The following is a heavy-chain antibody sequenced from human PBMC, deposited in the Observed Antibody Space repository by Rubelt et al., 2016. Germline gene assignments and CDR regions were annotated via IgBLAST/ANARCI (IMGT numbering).Heavy chain of an antibody. Sequence: EVQLVQSGAEVKKPGESLRISCKGSGYSFTSYWISWVRQMPGKGLEWMGRIDPSDSYTNYSPSCQGHVTISADKSISTADRQWSSLKASDTAMYYCARIPGSGSSEINWFDPWGQGTLVTVSS. D-gene: IGHD3-10*01. V-gene: IGHV5-10-1*03. CDR3: ARIPGSGSSEINWFDP. CDR2: IDPSDSYT. CDR1: GYSFTSYW. J-gene: IGHJ5*02.